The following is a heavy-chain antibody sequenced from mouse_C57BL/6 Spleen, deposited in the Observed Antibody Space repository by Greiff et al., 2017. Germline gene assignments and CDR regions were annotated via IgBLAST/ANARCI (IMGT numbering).Heavy chain of an antibody. Sequence: EVKLMESGPELVKPGDSVKISCKASGYSFTGYFMNWVMQSHGKSLEWIGRINPYNGDTFYNQKFKGKATLTVDKSSSTAHMELRSLTSEDSAVYYCALDGYYGYWGEGTTLTVSS. CDR2: INPYNGDT. V-gene: IGHV1-20*01. D-gene: IGHD2-3*01. J-gene: IGHJ2*01. CDR3: ALDGYYGY. CDR1: GYSFTGYF.